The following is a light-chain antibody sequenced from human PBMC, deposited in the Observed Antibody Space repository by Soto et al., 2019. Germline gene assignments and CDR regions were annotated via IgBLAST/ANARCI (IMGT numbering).Light chain of an antibody. CDR2: ATS. V-gene: IGKV1D-12*01. J-gene: IGKJ2*01. CDR3: QQADTFPYT. Sequence: DIQLTQSPSSVSASVGDTVTITCRASQDISSWLAWYQQKPGKATKLLIYATSNLQSGVPSRFSGSGSGTDFTLTITSLRPEDFASYQCQQADTFPYTFGQGTKVEIK. CDR1: QDISSW.